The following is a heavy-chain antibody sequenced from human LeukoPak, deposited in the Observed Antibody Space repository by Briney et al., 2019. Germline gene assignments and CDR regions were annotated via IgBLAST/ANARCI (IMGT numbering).Heavy chain of an antibody. V-gene: IGHV3-74*01. Sequence: GGSLRLPCAVSGSTISNYYMHWVRQAPGKGLVWVSRINSDGSSTTYADSGKGRFTISRDNSENTLYLQMSGLRAEDTAVYYCAKGTGDVGYYFDYWGQGTLVTVSS. CDR1: GSTISNYY. CDR3: AKGTGDVGYYFDY. J-gene: IGHJ4*02. CDR2: INSDGSST. D-gene: IGHD7-27*01.